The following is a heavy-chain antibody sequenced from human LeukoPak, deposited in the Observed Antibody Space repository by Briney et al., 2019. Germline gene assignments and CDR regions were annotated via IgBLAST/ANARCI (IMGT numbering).Heavy chain of an antibody. CDR3: ARAHLWSGSVNYYYYGMDV. D-gene: IGHD3-3*01. V-gene: IGHV1-69*13. J-gene: IGHJ6*02. CDR2: IIPIFGTA. CDR1: GGTFSSYA. Sequence: ASVKVSCKASGGTFSSYAISWVRQAPGQGLEWKGGIIPIFGTANYAQKFQGRVTITADESTSTAYMELSSLRSEDTAVYYCARAHLWSGSVNYYYYGMDVWGQGTTVTVSS.